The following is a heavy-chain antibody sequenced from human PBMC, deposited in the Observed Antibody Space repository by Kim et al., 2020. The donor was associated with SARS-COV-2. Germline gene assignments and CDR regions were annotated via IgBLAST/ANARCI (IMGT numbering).Heavy chain of an antibody. J-gene: IGHJ4*02. V-gene: IGHV3-23*01. CDR1: GFTFSTYA. Sequence: GGSLRLSCAASGFTFSTYAMNWVRQAPGKGLEWVSGLTYGGSSTYYADSVKGRFTISRDNSKNTLFLQMNSLRVEDTAVYYCVKLRSTDGYYFDFWGQGTLVTVSS. CDR2: LTYGGSST. D-gene: IGHD1-1*01. CDR3: VKLRSTDGYYFDF.